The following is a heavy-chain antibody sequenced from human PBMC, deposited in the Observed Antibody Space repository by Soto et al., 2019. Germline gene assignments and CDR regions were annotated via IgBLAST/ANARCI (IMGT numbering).Heavy chain of an antibody. CDR3: ARDRPSYDYGDYVYDPDPYGMDV. V-gene: IGHV1-69*13. Sequence: SVKVSCKASGGTFSSYAISWVRQAPGQGLEWMGGIIPIFGTANYAQKFQGRVTITADESTSTAYMELSSLRSEDTAVYYCARDRPSYDYGDYVYDPDPYGMDVWGQGTKVTGSS. CDR1: GGTFSSYA. CDR2: IIPIFGTA. D-gene: IGHD4-17*01. J-gene: IGHJ6*02.